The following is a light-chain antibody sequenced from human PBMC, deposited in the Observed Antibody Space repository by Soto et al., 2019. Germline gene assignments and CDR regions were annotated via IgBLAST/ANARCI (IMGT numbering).Light chain of an antibody. CDR1: SSDVGGYNY. Sequence: QSVLTQPASVSVSPGQSITISCTGTSSDVGGYNYVSWYQQHPVKAPKLMIYGVTNRPSGVSDRFSGSKSGNTASLTISGLQAEDEADYYCSSYTSSSTPYVFGTGTKVTVL. J-gene: IGLJ1*01. CDR3: SSYTSSSTPYV. CDR2: GVT. V-gene: IGLV2-14*01.